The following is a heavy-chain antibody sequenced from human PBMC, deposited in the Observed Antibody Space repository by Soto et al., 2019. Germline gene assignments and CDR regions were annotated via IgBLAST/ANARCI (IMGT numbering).Heavy chain of an antibody. CDR1: GGSISSGGYY. J-gene: IGHJ5*02. Sequence: SETLSLTCTVSGGSISSGGYYWSWIRQHPGKGLEWIGYIYYSGSTYYNPSLKSRVTISVDTSKNQFSLKLSSVTAADTAVYYCARSPVLRFLEWLLEGWFDPWGQGTLVTVSS. CDR2: IYYSGST. D-gene: IGHD3-3*01. V-gene: IGHV4-31*03. CDR3: ARSPVLRFLEWLLEGWFDP.